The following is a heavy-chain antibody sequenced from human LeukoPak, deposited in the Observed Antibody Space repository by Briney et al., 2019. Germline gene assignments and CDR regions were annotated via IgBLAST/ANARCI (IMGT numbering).Heavy chain of an antibody. D-gene: IGHD1-26*01. Sequence: GGSLRLSCAASGFTFSSYAMSWVRQAPGKGLEWVSAISGSGGSTYYADSVKGRFTISRDNSKNTLYLQMNSLKTEDTAVYYCTTDLRWELLYTVDYWGQGTLVTVSS. CDR1: GFTFSSYA. CDR2: ISGSGGST. J-gene: IGHJ4*02. V-gene: IGHV3-23*01. CDR3: TTDLRWELLYTVDY.